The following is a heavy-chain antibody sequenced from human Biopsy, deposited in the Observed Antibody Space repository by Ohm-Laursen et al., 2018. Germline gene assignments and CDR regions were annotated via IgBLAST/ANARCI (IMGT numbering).Heavy chain of an antibody. CDR2: IFYSANT. CDR1: GVSINGGRHY. D-gene: IGHD6-19*01. V-gene: IGHV4-31*02. Sequence: TLSLTWSVSGVSINGGRHYWNWIRHHPGKGLEWIGNIFYSANTYYNPSLKSRVTISVDTSKNQFSLRLSSVTAADTAVYYCASGGQWPKPYLRYFDPWGQGTLVTVSS. CDR3: ASGGQWPKPYLRYFDP. J-gene: IGHJ5*02.